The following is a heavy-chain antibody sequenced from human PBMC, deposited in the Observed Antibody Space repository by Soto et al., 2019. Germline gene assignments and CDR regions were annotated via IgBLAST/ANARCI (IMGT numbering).Heavy chain of an antibody. CDR2: MNPYTGNS. V-gene: IGHV1-8*01. J-gene: IGHJ4*02. CDR1: GYTFTSYD. CDR3: ARRAETNGWNGFGADKYYFDF. Sequence: ASVKVSCKAFGYTFTSYDIFWVRQATGQGLEWMGWMNPYTGNSAYAQKFQVRVTVTSDTSINTVHMELSSLRSEDTAVYYCARRAETNGWNGFGADKYYFDFWGQGTLVTVSS. D-gene: IGHD1-1*01.